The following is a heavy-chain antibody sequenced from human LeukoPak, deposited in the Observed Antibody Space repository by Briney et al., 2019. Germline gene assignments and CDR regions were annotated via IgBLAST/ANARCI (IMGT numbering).Heavy chain of an antibody. D-gene: IGHD3-22*01. CDR2: IKSKTDGGTT. V-gene: IGHV3-15*01. CDR1: GFTFSNAW. Sequence: GGSLRLSCAASGFTFSNAWMSWVRQAPGKGLEWVGRIKSKTDGGTTDYAAPVKGRFTISRDDSKNTRYLQMNSLKTEDTAVYYCTDSPKRVIVVVTWGQGTLVTVSS. CDR3: TDSPKRVIVVVT. J-gene: IGHJ5*02.